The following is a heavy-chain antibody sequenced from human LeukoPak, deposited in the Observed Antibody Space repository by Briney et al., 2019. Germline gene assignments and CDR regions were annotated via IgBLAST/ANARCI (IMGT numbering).Heavy chain of an antibody. CDR2: ISWNSGSI. V-gene: IGHV3-9*01. Sequence: GGSLRLSCAASGFTFDDYAMHWVRQAPGKGLEWVSGISWNSGSIGYADSVKGRFTISRDNAKNSLYLQMNSLRAEDTALYYCAKAVEYGSSSPDFDYWGQGTLVTVSS. CDR1: GFTFDDYA. CDR3: AKAVEYGSSSPDFDY. D-gene: IGHD6-13*01. J-gene: IGHJ4*02.